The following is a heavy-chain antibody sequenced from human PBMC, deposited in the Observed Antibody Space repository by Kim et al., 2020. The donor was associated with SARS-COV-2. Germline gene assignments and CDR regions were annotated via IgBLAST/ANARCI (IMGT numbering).Heavy chain of an antibody. CDR2: ISHDGGIK. J-gene: IGHJ4*02. V-gene: IGHV3-30*04. CDR1: GFTFSAFS. Sequence: GGSLRLSCEVSGFTFSAFSLHWVRQAPGKGLEWLTVISHDGGIKFYADSVRGRFTISRDNSQNTLYLEMNSLRDEDTAMYYCAREPIGVRGPQDFWGQGTLVTVSS. D-gene: IGHD3-10*01. CDR3: AREPIGVRGPQDF.